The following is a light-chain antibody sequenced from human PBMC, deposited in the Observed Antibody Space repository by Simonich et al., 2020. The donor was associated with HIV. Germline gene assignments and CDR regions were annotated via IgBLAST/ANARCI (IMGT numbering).Light chain of an antibody. J-gene: IGKJ3*01. CDR3: MQALQTPLFT. CDR1: QSLLHTDGYYY. Sequence: DIVMTQSPLSLSVTPGEPASISCRSSQSLLHTDGYYYLEWYLQKPGQSPQLLIYLGSNRASGVPDRFSGSGSGTDFTLKISRVEAEDVGVYYCMQALQTPLFTFGPGTKVDIK. CDR2: LGS. V-gene: IGKV2-28*01.